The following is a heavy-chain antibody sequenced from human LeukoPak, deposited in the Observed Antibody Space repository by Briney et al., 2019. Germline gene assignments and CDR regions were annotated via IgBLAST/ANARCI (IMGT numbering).Heavy chain of an antibody. J-gene: IGHJ3*02. CDR3: ARCLGFLIGSSWYPDAFDI. D-gene: IGHD6-13*01. Sequence: GGSLRLSCAASGFTFSTYAIHWVRQAPGKGLEWVALISSDGKNKHYADSVKGRFTISRDNSKNTLYLQMNSLRAEDTAVYYCARCLGFLIGSSWYPDAFDIWGQGTMVTVSS. V-gene: IGHV3-30*04. CDR1: GFTFSTYA. CDR2: ISSDGKNK.